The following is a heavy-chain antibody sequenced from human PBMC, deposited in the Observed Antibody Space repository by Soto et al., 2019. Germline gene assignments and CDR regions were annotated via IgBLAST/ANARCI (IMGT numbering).Heavy chain of an antibody. J-gene: IGHJ5*02. CDR1: GGSFSGYY. D-gene: IGHD3-22*01. V-gene: IGHV4-34*01. Sequence: TSETLSLTCAVYGGSFSGYYWSWIRQPPGKGLEWIGEINHSGSTNYNPSLKSRVTISVDTSKNQFSLKLSSVTAADTAVYYCARGLTRRRTNYYDSSGYWFDPWGQGTLVTVSS. CDR3: ARGLTRRRTNYYDSSGYWFDP. CDR2: INHSGST.